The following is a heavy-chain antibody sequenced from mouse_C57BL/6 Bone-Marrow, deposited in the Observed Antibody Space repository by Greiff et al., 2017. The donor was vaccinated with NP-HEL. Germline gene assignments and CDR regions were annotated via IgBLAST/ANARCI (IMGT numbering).Heavy chain of an antibody. Sequence: QVQLQQSGAELARPGASVKLSCKASGYTFTSYGISWVKQRTGQGLEWIGEIYPRSGNTYYTEKFKGTAPLTADKSSSTAYMELRSLTSEDSAVYFCARYGIGWFAYWGQGTLVTVSA. V-gene: IGHV1-81*01. J-gene: IGHJ3*01. CDR3: ARYGIGWFAY. D-gene: IGHD1-1*01. CDR1: GYTFTSYG. CDR2: IYPRSGNT.